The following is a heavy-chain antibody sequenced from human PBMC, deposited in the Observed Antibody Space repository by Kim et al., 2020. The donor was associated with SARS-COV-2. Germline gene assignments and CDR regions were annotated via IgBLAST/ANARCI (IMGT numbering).Heavy chain of an antibody. CDR1: GGFVRTYY. CDR3: ARDRGLTEFDS. CDR2: IYSTGSA. V-gene: IGHV4-4*07. J-gene: IGHJ4*02. Sequence: SETLSLTCIVSGGFVRTYYWHWIRQPAGKGLEWIGTIYSTGSANYNPSLKSRATMSINMSKNQFPLTLDSVTAADTAFYYCARDRGLTEFDSWGQGTLVTVSS.